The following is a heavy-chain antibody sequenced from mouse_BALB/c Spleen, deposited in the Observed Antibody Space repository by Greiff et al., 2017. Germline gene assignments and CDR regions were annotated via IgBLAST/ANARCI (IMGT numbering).Heavy chain of an antibody. Sequence: EVQLQQTGPELVKPGASVKISCKASGYSFTDYIMLWVKQSHGKSLEWIGNINPYYGSTSYNLKFKGKATLTVDKSSSTAYMQLNSLTSEDSAVYYCAKGIYYDYDQYAMDYWGQGTSVTVSS. V-gene: IGHV1-39*01. CDR3: AKGIYYDYDQYAMDY. J-gene: IGHJ4*01. D-gene: IGHD2-4*01. CDR1: GYSFTDYI. CDR2: INPYYGST.